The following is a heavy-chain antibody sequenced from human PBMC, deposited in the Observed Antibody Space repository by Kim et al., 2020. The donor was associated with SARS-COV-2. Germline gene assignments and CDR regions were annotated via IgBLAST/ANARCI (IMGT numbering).Heavy chain of an antibody. CDR1: GFTFSSFW. Sequence: GGSLRLSCAASGFTFSSFWMHWGRHAPGKGLEWVSGINGDGSSTNYADSVKGRFTVSRDNAKNTLYLQMNRLTDDDTAVYYCAKRDCSAVNCQFYYFEYWGQGSQVTVPS. CDR2: INGDGSST. J-gene: IGHJ4*02. D-gene: IGHD2-15*01. CDR3: AKRDCSAVNCQFYYFEY. V-gene: IGHV3-74*01.